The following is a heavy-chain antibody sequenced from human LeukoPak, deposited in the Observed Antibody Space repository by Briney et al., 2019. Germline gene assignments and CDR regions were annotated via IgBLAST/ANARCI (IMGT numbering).Heavy chain of an antibody. D-gene: IGHD2-2*02. J-gene: IGHJ4*02. CDR1: GGTFSSYA. V-gene: IGHV1-69*13. CDR3: ARGGAGYCSSTSCYKVSDY. Sequence: GASVKVSCKASGGTFSSYAIGWVRQAPGQGLEWMGGIIPIFGTANYAQKFQGRVTITADESTSTAYMELSSLRSEDTAVYYCARGGAGYCSSTSCYKVSDYWGQGTLVTVSS. CDR2: IIPIFGTA.